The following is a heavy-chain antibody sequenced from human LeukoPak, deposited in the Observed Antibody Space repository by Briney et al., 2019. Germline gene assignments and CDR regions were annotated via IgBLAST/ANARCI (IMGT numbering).Heavy chain of an antibody. V-gene: IGHV4-61*02. CDR2: TSSTGRT. CDR3: TKGAGPPWFDP. Sequence: PSETLSLTCTVSGGSISSGSYYWSWIRQPAGKGLEWIGRTSSTGRTDYNPSLTSRVTISVDTSKNQFSMKLTSVTAADTAVYYCTKGAGPPWFDPWGQGTLVTVSS. CDR1: GGSISSGSYY. D-gene: IGHD6-19*01. J-gene: IGHJ5*02.